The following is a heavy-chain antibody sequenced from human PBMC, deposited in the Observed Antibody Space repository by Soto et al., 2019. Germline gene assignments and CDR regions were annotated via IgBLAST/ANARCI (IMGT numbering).Heavy chain of an antibody. CDR2: IIPIFGTA. J-gene: IGHJ4*02. D-gene: IGHD2-15*01. CDR1: GGTFSSYA. CDR3: ARDTPYCSVGSCLFDY. Sequence: GASVKVSCKASGGTFSSYAISWVRQAPGQGLEWMGGIIPIFGTANYAQKFQGRVTITADKSTTTAYMELSSLRSEDTAVYYCARDTPYCSVGSCLFDYWGQGTRVTVSS. V-gene: IGHV1-69*06.